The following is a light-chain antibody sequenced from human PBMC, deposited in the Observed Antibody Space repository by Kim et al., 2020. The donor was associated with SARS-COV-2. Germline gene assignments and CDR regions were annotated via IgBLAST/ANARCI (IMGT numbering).Light chain of an antibody. J-gene: IGKJ1*01. CDR3: QQYDNWPGWT. V-gene: IGKV3-15*01. CDR1: QGVSIN. Sequence: SPGERATLSCRASQGVSINLAWYQQKPGQAPRLLIYGAFTRATGIPARFSGSGSGTEFTLTISSLQSEDFAVYYCQQYDNWPGWTFGQGTKVDIK. CDR2: GAF.